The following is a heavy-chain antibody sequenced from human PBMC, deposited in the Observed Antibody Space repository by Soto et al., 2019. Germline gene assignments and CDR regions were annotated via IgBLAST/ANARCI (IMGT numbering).Heavy chain of an antibody. CDR2: MNPNSGNT. J-gene: IGHJ4*02. CDR3: ARGGELRFLEWLLSDYFDY. D-gene: IGHD3-3*01. Sequence: RASVKVSCKASGYTFTSYDINWVRQATGQGLEWMGWMNPNSGNTGYAQKFQGRVTMTRNTSISTAYMELSSLRSEDTAVYYCARGGELRFLEWLLSDYFDYWGQGTLVTVSS. CDR1: GYTFTSYD. V-gene: IGHV1-8*01.